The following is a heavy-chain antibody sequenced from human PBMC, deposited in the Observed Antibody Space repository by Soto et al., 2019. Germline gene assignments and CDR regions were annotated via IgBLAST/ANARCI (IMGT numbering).Heavy chain of an antibody. CDR3: ARAVVAATANWFDP. Sequence: SETLSLTCAVSGGSIGSGGYSWSWIRQPPGKGLEWIGYIYHSGSTYYNPSLESRVTISVDRSKNQFSLKLSSVTAADTAVYYCARAVVAATANWFDPWGQGTLGTVSS. J-gene: IGHJ5*02. V-gene: IGHV4-30-2*01. CDR2: IYHSGST. CDR1: GGSIGSGGYS. D-gene: IGHD2-15*01.